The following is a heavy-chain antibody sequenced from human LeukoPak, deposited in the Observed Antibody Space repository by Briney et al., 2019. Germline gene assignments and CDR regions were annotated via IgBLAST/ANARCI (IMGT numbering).Heavy chain of an antibody. D-gene: IGHD3-22*01. CDR1: GFTFSSYA. Sequence: GGSLRLSCAVSGFTFSSYAMIWVRQAPGKGLEWVSAISGSGGSTYYADSVKGRFTISRDNSKNTLYLQMNSLRAEDTAVYYCAKETIVVVHEENWFDPWGQGTLVTVSS. CDR3: AKETIVVVHEENWFDP. V-gene: IGHV3-23*01. J-gene: IGHJ5*02. CDR2: ISGSGGST.